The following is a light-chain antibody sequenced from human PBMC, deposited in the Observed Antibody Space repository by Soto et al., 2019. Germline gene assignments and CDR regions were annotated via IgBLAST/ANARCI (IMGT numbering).Light chain of an antibody. V-gene: IGLV2-14*01. CDR1: SSDVGGYNY. CDR3: SSYTSSSGWK. J-gene: IGLJ2*01. CDR2: DVS. Sequence: QSVLTQPASVSGSPGQSITISCTGTSSDVGGYNYVSWYQQHPGKAPKLMIYDVSNRPSGVSNRFSGSKSGNTASLTISGLQAEDEADYYCSSYTSSSGWKFGGGTKLTVL.